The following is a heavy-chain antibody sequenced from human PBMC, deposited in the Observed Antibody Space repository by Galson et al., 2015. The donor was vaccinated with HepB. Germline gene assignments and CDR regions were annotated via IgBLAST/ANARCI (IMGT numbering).Heavy chain of an antibody. Sequence: SLRLSCAASEFTFSSFSMNWVRQAPGKGLEWVAYISSSGDMIDYADSIKGRFTISRDNGKNSLHLQMNRLRDEDTAVYYCARGYCSRTSCPHPSYYYYMDVWGNGTTVTVSS. CDR1: EFTFSSFS. CDR3: ARGYCSRTSCPHPSYYYYMDV. CDR2: ISSSGDMI. J-gene: IGHJ6*03. V-gene: IGHV3-48*02. D-gene: IGHD2-2*01.